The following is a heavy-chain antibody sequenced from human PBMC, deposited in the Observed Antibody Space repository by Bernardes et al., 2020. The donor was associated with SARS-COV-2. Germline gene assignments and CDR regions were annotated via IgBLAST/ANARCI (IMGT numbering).Heavy chain of an antibody. CDR1: GYTFTSYD. D-gene: IGHD2-15*01. Sequence: ASVKVSCKASGYTFTSYDINWVRQATGQGREWMGWMNPNSGNTGYAQKFQGRATMTRNTSISTAYMELSSLRSEDTAVYYCARGTRVVAATNYYYYDMDVWRHGTTVTVSS. CDR3: ARGTRVVAATNYYYYDMDV. CDR2: MNPNSGNT. J-gene: IGHJ6*02. V-gene: IGHV1-8*01.